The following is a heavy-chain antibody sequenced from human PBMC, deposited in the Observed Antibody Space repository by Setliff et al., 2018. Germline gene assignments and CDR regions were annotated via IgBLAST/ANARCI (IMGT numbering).Heavy chain of an antibody. Sequence: GASVKVSCKASGYTFTSSGITWVRQAPGQGLEWMGWISAYTGNTNYAQKLQGRVTMTTDTSTNTAYMELRSLTSDDTAVYFCLRLVRYCSRTACQRTSGDEVWGQGTLVTVSS. CDR3: LRLVRYCSRTACQRTSGDEV. CDR1: GYTFTSSG. D-gene: IGHD2-8*01. V-gene: IGHV1-18*01. J-gene: IGHJ4*01. CDR2: ISAYTGNT.